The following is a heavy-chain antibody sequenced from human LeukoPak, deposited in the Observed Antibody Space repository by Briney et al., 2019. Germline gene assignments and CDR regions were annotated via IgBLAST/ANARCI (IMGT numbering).Heavy chain of an antibody. J-gene: IGHJ4*02. CDR2: INHSGST. CDR3: ARGGRDGYNTALDY. CDR1: GGSFSGYY. D-gene: IGHD5-24*01. V-gene: IGHV4-34*01. Sequence: SETLSLTCAVYGGSFSGYYWSWIRQPPGKGLEWIGEINHSGSTNYNPSLKSRVTISVDTSKNQFSLKLSSVTAADTAVYYCARGGRDGYNTALDYWAQGTLVTVSS.